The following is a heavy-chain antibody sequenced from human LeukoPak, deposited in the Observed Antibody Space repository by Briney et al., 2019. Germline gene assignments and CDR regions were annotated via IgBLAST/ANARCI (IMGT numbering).Heavy chain of an antibody. CDR2: IYYSGTT. CDR1: GGSISSYY. CDR3: ARGGPYYYDSSGYVFDI. Sequence: SETLSLTCTVSGGSISSYYWSWIRQPPGKGLEWIGYIYYSGTTNYNPSLKSRVTISVDTSKNQFSLKLSSVTAADTAVYYCARGGPYYYDSSGYVFDIWGQGTMVTVSS. D-gene: IGHD3-22*01. J-gene: IGHJ3*02. V-gene: IGHV4-59*01.